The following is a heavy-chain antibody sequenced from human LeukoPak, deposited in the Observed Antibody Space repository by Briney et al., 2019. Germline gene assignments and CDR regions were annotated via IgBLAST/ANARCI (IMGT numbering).Heavy chain of an antibody. Sequence: SETLSLTRTVSGGSFSTYFWNWIRQPAGKGLEWIGRISTSGSTNYNPSLKSRVTMSVDTSKSQFSLSLRSVTAADTAVYYCARDDRVEGGENWFDPWGQGTLVTVSS. CDR2: ISTSGST. J-gene: IGHJ5*02. V-gene: IGHV4-4*07. CDR1: GGSFSTYF. D-gene: IGHD3-10*01. CDR3: ARDDRVEGGENWFDP.